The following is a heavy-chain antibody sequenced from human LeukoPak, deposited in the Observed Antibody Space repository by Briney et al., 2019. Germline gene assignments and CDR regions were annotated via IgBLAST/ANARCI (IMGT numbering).Heavy chain of an antibody. J-gene: IGHJ4*02. Sequence: GGSLRLSCAASGFTFSSYSMKWVRQAPGKGLEWVSYISSSSTTIYYADSVKGRFTISRDNAKNTLYLQMNSLRAEDTAVYYCARVTRDGYNYYFDYWGQGTLVTVSS. V-gene: IGHV3-48*04. CDR3: ARVTRDGYNYYFDY. CDR1: GFTFSSYS. D-gene: IGHD5-24*01. CDR2: ISSSSTTI.